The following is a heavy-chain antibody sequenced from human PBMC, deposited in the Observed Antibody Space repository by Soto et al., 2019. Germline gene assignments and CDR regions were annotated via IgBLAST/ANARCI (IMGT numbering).Heavy chain of an antibody. CDR2: IFNSGST. CDR1: GDSISSYY. D-gene: IGHD3-22*01. CDR3: ARQVRADEVVTANNWLDP. Sequence: QVQLQESGPGLVKPSETLSLTCTVSGDSISSYYWNWIRQPPGKGLEWIGHIFNSGSTGYNPSLNIRVTISVDTSKNLFSLKLSSVTAADAAVYYCARQVRADEVVTANNWLDPWGQGTLVTVSS. V-gene: IGHV4-59*08. J-gene: IGHJ5*02.